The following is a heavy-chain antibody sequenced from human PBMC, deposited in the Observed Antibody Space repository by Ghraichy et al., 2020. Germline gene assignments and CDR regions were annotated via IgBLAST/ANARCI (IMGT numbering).Heavy chain of an antibody. CDR1: GFTFSRYW. CDR2: IKLDGSER. V-gene: IGHV3-7*01. CDR3: ARDWDGSGWSFDY. J-gene: IGHJ4*02. Sequence: GGSLRLSCAASGFTFSRYWMSWARQAPGKGPEWVANIKLDGSERYYVDSVKGRFTISRDNAKNSLYLQMNSLGVEDTAVYYCARDWDGSGWSFDYWGQGTLVTVSS. D-gene: IGHD6-19*01.